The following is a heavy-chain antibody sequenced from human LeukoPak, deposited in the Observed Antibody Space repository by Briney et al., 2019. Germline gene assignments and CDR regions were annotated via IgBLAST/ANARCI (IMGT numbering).Heavy chain of an antibody. Sequence: GRSPRLSCAASGFTFSSYGMHWVRQAPGKGLEWVAVISYDGSNKYYADSVKGRFTISRDNSKNTLYLQMNSLRAEDTAVYYCAKDEASDYWGQGTLVTVSS. J-gene: IGHJ4*02. CDR2: ISYDGSNK. D-gene: IGHD2-21*01. CDR1: GFTFSSYG. V-gene: IGHV3-30*18. CDR3: AKDEASDY.